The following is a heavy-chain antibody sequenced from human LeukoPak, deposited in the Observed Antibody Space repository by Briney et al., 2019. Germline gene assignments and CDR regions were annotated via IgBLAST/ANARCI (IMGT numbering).Heavy chain of an antibody. CDR3: ARPIRRYCSSTSCYSMDV. CDR1: GGSISSSSYY. CDR2: IYYSGST. Sequence: SETLSLTCTVSGGSISSSSYYWGWIRQPPGKGLEWIGSIYYSGSTYYNPSLKSRVTISVDTSKNQFSLKLSSVTAADTAVYYCARPIRRYCSSTSCYSMDVWGKGTTVTVSS. V-gene: IGHV4-39*01. J-gene: IGHJ6*04. D-gene: IGHD2-2*01.